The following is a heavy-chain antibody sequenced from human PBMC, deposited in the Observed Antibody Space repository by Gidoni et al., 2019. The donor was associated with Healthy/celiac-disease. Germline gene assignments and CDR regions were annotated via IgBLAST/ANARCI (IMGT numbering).Heavy chain of an antibody. CDR2: INAGNGNT. Sequence: QVQLVQSGAEVKKPGASVKVSCKASGYTFTSYAMHWVRQAPGQRLEWMGWINAGNGNTKYSQKFQGRVTITRDTSASTAYMELSSLRSEDTAVYYCARAGADYYDSSGYYWPFDYWGQGTLVTVSS. V-gene: IGHV1-3*01. CDR3: ARAGADYYDSSGYYWPFDY. J-gene: IGHJ4*02. CDR1: GYTFTSYA. D-gene: IGHD3-22*01.